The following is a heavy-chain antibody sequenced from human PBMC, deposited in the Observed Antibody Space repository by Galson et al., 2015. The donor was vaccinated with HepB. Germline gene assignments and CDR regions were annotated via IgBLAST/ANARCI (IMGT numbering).Heavy chain of an antibody. CDR1: GFSFSSYS. CDR2: SSSSSSTI. D-gene: IGHD4-17*01. Sequence: SLRLSCAASGFSFSSYSMNWVRQGPGKGLEWVSYSSSSSSTIYYADSVKGRFTISRDSAKNSLFLQMNSLRAEDTAIYFCARLTTMSNPGRDYWGQGTLVTVSS. V-gene: IGHV3-48*04. J-gene: IGHJ4*02. CDR3: ARLTTMSNPGRDY.